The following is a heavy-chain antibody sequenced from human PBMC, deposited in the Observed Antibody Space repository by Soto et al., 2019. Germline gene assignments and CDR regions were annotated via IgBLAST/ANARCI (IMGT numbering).Heavy chain of an antibody. Sequence: GSLRLSCAASGFTFSSYVMHWVRQAPGKGLEWVAVIWYDGSKKYYADSVKGRFTISRDNSKDTLYLQLNSLRAEDTAVYYCAREKVGGIDGTDVWGQGTTVTVSS. CDR2: IWYDGSKK. CDR3: AREKVGGIDGTDV. J-gene: IGHJ6*02. V-gene: IGHV3-33*01. D-gene: IGHD1-20*01. CDR1: GFTFSSYV.